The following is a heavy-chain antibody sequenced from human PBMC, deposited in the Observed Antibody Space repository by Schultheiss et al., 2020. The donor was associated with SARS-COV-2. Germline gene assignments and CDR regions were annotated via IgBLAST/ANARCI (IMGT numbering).Heavy chain of an antibody. J-gene: IGHJ5*02. D-gene: IGHD3-3*01. V-gene: IGHV1-2*02. CDR1: GYTFTGYY. Sequence: ASVKVSCKASGYTFTGYYMHWVRQAPGQGLEWMGWINPNSGGTNYAQKFQGRVTITADESTSTAYMELSSLRSEDTAVYYCARDVGPSSTIFGVVIRGNWFDPWGQGTLVTVSS. CDR3: ARDVGPSSTIFGVVIRGNWFDP. CDR2: INPNSGGT.